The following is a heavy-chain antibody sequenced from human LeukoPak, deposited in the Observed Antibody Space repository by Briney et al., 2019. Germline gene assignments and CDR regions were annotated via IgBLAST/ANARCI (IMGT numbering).Heavy chain of an antibody. CDR3: ARSREWTYYYGSGSYFDY. D-gene: IGHD3-10*01. CDR2: GSEK. J-gene: IGHJ4*02. Sequence: GSEKYYVDSVKGRFTISRDNAKNSLYLQMNSLRAEDTAVYYCARSREWTYYYGSGSYFDYWGQGTLVTVSS. V-gene: IGHV3-7*03.